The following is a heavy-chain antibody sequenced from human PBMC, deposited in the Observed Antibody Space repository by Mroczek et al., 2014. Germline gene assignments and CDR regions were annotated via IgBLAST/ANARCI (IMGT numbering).Heavy chain of an antibody. Sequence: QVQLVESGPGLVKPSETLSLTCTVSGGSISSYYWSWIRQPPGKGLEWIGYIYYSGSTNYNPSLKSRVTISVDTSKNQFSLKLSSVTAADTAVYYCARARMVVTVNYYYYYGMDVVGPRDHGHRLL. V-gene: IGHV4-59*01. J-gene: IGHJ6*02. CDR3: ARARMVVTVNYYYYYGMDV. CDR1: GGSISSYY. D-gene: IGHD2-21*02. CDR2: IYYSGST.